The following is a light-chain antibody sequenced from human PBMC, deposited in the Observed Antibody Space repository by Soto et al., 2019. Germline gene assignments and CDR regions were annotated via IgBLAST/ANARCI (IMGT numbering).Light chain of an antibody. CDR2: NDQ. Sequence: SYELTQSSSVSVAPGQTAKITCGGSEIGSRSVHWFQQHPGQAPVLVVYNDQSRPSGIPDRFSAFNSGDMATLTISRVEDGDEADYYCQVWDSNSDQLVFGGGTKLTVL. V-gene: IGLV3-21*02. J-gene: IGLJ3*02. CDR1: EIGSRS. CDR3: QVWDSNSDQLV.